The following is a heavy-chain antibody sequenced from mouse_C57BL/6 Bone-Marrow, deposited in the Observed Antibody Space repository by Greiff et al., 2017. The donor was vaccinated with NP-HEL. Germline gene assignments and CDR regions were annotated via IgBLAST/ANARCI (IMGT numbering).Heavy chain of an antibody. Sequence: EVHLVESGGDLVKPGGSLKLSCAASGFTFSSYGMSWVRQTPDKRLEWVATISSGGSYTYYPDSVKGRFTISRDNAKNTLYLQMSSLKSEDTAMYYCASPSTTVAPYYFDYWGQGTTLTVSS. CDR1: GFTFSSYG. V-gene: IGHV5-6*01. J-gene: IGHJ2*01. CDR3: ASPSTTVAPYYFDY. D-gene: IGHD1-1*01. CDR2: ISSGGSYT.